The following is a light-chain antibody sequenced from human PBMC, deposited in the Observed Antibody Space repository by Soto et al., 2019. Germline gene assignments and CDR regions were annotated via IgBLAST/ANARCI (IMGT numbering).Light chain of an antibody. J-gene: IGKJ1*01. CDR2: GAS. CDR3: QQYAGSPRT. V-gene: IGKV3-20*01. CDR1: QSVSSSY. Sequence: EIVLTQSPGTLSLSPGERATLSCRASQSVSSSYLAWYQQKPGQAPRLLIYGASSRATGIPDRFNGSGSGTDFSLTISRLEPEDFAVYYCQQYAGSPRTFGQGTKVEIK.